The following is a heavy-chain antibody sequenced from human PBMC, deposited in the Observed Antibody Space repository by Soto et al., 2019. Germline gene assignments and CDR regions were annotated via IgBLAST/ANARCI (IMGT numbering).Heavy chain of an antibody. D-gene: IGHD4-4*01. V-gene: IGHV4-34*01. J-gene: IGHJ4*02. Sequence: SETLSLTCAVYGGSFSGYYWSWIRQPPGKGLEWIGEINHSGSTNYNPSLKSRVTISVDTSKNQFFLTLSSVTAPDTAVYYCASHDYNNYGQRIDSWGQGDLVTVSS. CDR2: INHSGST. CDR3: ASHDYNNYGQRIDS. CDR1: GGSFSGYY.